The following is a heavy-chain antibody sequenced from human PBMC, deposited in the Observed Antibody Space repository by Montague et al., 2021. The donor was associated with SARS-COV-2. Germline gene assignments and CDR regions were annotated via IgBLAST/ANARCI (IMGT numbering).Heavy chain of an antibody. D-gene: IGHD6-19*01. V-gene: IGHV4-34*01. CDR3: ARVRQWLVPFDY. CDR1: GGSFSGHY. CDR2: INHSGST. J-gene: IGHJ4*02. Sequence: SETLSLTCTVYGGSFSGHYWNWIRQPPGKGLEWIGEINHSGSTNYNPSLKSRVTMSVDTSKNQFPLKLSSVTAADTAVYYCARVRQWLVPFDYWGQGTLVTVSS.